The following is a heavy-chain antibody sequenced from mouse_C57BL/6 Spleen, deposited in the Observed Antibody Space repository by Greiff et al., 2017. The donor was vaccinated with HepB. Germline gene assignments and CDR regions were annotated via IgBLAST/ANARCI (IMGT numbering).Heavy chain of an antibody. J-gene: IGHJ1*03. CDR1: GFTFSDYY. Sequence: EVQLQESEGGLVQPGSSMKLSCTASGFTFSDYYMAWVRQVPEKGLEWVANINYDGSSTYYLDSLKSRFIISRDNAKNILYLQMSSLKSEDTATYYCARDMDYYGSSYWYFDVWGTGTTVTVSS. D-gene: IGHD1-1*01. V-gene: IGHV5-16*01. CDR2: INYDGSST. CDR3: ARDMDYYGSSYWYFDV.